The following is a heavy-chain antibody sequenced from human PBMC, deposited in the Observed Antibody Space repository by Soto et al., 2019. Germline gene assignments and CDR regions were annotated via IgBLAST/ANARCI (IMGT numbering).Heavy chain of an antibody. D-gene: IGHD7-27*01. CDR2: VYYSGGA. CDR1: GGSISGYY. CDR3: AMSPTGDFDY. Sequence: PSETLSLTCTVSGGSISGYYWSWIRQPPGKGLEWIGNVYYSGGAKYNPSVKRRVSISVDTSKNQFSLNLSSVTAADTAVYYCAMSPTGDFDYWGQGTLVTVSS. V-gene: IGHV4-59*01. J-gene: IGHJ4*02.